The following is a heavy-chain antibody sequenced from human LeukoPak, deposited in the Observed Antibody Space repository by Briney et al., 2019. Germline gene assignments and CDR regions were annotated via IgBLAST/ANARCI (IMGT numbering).Heavy chain of an antibody. V-gene: IGHV3-64*01. CDR2: ISSNGGST. D-gene: IGHD3-9*01. Sequence: PGGSLRLSCAASGFTFSSYAMHWVRQAPGKGLEYVSAISSNGGSTYYANSVKGRFTISRDNAKNSLYLQMNSLRAEDTAVYYCARGMGLRYFDWLLNDAFDIWGQGTMVTVSS. J-gene: IGHJ3*02. CDR3: ARGMGLRYFDWLLNDAFDI. CDR1: GFTFSSYA.